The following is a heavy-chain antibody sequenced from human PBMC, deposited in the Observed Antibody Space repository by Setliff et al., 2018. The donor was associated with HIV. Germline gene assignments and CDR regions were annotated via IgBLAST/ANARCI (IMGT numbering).Heavy chain of an antibody. V-gene: IGHV1-69*13. Sequence: GASVKVSCKASGGTFSSYAIGWVRQAPGQGLEWMGGIIPIFGTANYAQKFQGRVTITADESTSTAYMELSSLRSEDTAVYYCARDQSAAAGTEYWGQGTLVTVS. CDR3: ARDQSAAAGTEY. J-gene: IGHJ4*02. CDR2: IIPIFGTA. D-gene: IGHD6-13*01. CDR1: GGTFSSYA.